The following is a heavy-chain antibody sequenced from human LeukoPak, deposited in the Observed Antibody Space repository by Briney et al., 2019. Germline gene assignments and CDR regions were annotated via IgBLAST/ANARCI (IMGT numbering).Heavy chain of an antibody. D-gene: IGHD3-9*01. Sequence: PGGSLRLSCAASGFTFSSYSMNWVRQAPGKGLEWVSSISSSSSYIYYADSVKGRFTISGDNAKNSLYLQMNSLRAEDTAVYYCARDHYDILTGYYNYYYYGMDVWGKGTTVTVSS. CDR3: ARDHYDILTGYYNYYYYGMDV. CDR1: GFTFSSYS. V-gene: IGHV3-21*01. J-gene: IGHJ6*04. CDR2: ISSSSSYI.